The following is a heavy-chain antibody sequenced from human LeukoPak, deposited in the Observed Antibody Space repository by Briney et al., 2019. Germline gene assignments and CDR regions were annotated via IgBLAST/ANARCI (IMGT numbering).Heavy chain of an antibody. CDR2: IYYSGST. CDR3: ARDGSYGYHGMDA. V-gene: IGHV4-59*01. Sequence: SETLSLTCTVSGGSISSYYWSWIRQPPGKGLEWIGYIYYSGSTNYNPSLKSRVTISVDTSKNQFSLKLSSVTAADTAVYYCARDGSYGYHGMDAWGQGTTVTVSS. J-gene: IGHJ6*02. CDR1: GGSISSYY. D-gene: IGHD5-18*01.